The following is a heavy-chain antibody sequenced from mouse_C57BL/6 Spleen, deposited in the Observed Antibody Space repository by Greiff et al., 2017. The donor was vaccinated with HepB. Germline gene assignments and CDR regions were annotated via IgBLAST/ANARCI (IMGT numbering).Heavy chain of an antibody. D-gene: IGHD2-3*01. CDR3: ARGLYVGQPYFDY. V-gene: IGHV1-69*01. Sequence: VQLQQPGAELVMPGASVKLSCKASGYTFTSYWMHWVKQRPGQGLEWIGEIDPSDSYTNYNQKFKGKSTLTVDKSSSTAYMQLSSLTSEDSAVYYCARGLYVGQPYFDYWGQGTTLTVSS. CDR1: GYTFTSYW. CDR2: IDPSDSYT. J-gene: IGHJ2*01.